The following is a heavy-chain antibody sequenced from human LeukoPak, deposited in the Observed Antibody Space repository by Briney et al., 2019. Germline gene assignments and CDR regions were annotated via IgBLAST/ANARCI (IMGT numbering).Heavy chain of an antibody. CDR2: ISAYNGNT. Sequence: GASVKVSCKASGYTFTSYGISWVRQAPGQGLEWMGWISAYNGNTNYAQKLQGRVTMTTDTSTSTAYMELRSLRSDDTAVYYCARAVPCSSTSSYTERYYYYYMDVWGKGTTVTVSS. V-gene: IGHV1-18*01. D-gene: IGHD2-2*02. J-gene: IGHJ6*03. CDR3: ARAVPCSSTSSYTERYYYYYMDV. CDR1: GYTFTSYG.